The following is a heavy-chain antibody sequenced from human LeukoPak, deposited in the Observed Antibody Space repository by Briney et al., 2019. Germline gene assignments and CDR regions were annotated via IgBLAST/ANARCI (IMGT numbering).Heavy chain of an antibody. D-gene: IGHD6-19*01. Sequence: GGSLRLSCAASGFTVSSNYMSWVRQAPGKGLEWVAVISYDGSKKYYADSVKGRFTISRDNSKNTLYLQMNSLRAEDAAVYYCAKDLGYSSGLYGFDYWGQGTLVTVSS. CDR3: AKDLGYSSGLYGFDY. J-gene: IGHJ4*02. CDR2: ISYDGSKK. CDR1: GFTVSSNY. V-gene: IGHV3-30*18.